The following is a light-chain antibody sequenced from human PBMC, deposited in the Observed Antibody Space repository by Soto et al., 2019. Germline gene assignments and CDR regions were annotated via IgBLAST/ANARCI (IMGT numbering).Light chain of an antibody. CDR3: LQDYGDSWT. V-gene: IGKV1-6*02. J-gene: IGKJ1*01. CDR2: AAS. Sequence: QMTESPSSLSAAVGEKIIMTCRASRDVGSCVSWYQQKPGQAPKLLIYAASNLYTGVPSRFSGSRSGTEFTLTISSLQPEDFASYYCLQDYGDSWTFGQGTKVDIK. CDR1: RDVGSC.